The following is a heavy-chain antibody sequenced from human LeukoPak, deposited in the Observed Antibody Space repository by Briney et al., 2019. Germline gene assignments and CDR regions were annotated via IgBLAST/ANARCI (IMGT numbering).Heavy chain of an antibody. CDR2: IYYSGST. V-gene: IGHV4-59*01. CDR3: ARNLGVFYYGMDV. D-gene: IGHD3-3*01. CDR1: GGSISGYY. Sequence: SETLSLTCTVSGGSISGYYWSWIRQPPGKGLEWIGYIYYSGSTNYNPPLKSRVTISVDTSKNQFSLKLSSVTAADTAVYYCARNLGVFYYGMDVWGQGTTVTVSS. J-gene: IGHJ6*02.